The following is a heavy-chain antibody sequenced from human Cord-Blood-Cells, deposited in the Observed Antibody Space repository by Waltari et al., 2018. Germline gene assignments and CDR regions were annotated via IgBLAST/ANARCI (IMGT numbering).Heavy chain of an antibody. V-gene: IGHV4-34*01. CDR2: INHSGST. CDR3: AREYGSGSYIFDY. CDR1: GGSFSGYY. D-gene: IGHD3-10*01. J-gene: IGHJ4*02. Sequence: QVQLQQWGAGLLKPSETLSRTCAVYGGSFSGYYWSWIRQPPGKGLEWIGEINHSGSTNYNPSLKSRVTISVDTSKNQFSLKLSSVTAADTAVYYCAREYGSGSYIFDYWGQGTLVTVSS.